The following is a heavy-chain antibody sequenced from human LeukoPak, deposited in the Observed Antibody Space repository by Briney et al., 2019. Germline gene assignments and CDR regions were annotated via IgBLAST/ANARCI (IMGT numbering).Heavy chain of an antibody. CDR3: ASVYYYDSSAHHRYFQH. CDR2: IYYSGST. Sequence: SETLSLTCTVSGGSISISTYYWGWIRQSPGKGLEWIGSIYYSGSTYYNPSLKSRVTVSVDTSKNQFSLKLSSVTAADTAVYYCASVYYYDSSAHHRYFQHWGQGTLVTVSS. J-gene: IGHJ1*01. V-gene: IGHV4-39*01. D-gene: IGHD3-22*01. CDR1: GGSISISTYY.